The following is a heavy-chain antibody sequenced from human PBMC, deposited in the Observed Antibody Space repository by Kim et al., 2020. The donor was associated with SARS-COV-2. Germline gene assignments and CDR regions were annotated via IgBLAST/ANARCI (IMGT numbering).Heavy chain of an antibody. CDR1: GGSFSGYY. V-gene: IGHV4-34*01. J-gene: IGHJ4*02. CDR3: ATGYYDSSGWGFDY. Sequence: SETLSLTCAVYGGSFSGYYWSWIRQPPGKGLEWIGEINHSGSTNYNPSLKSRVTISVDTSKNQFSLKLSSVTAADTAVYYCATGYYDSSGWGFDYWGQGTLVTVSS. D-gene: IGHD3-22*01. CDR2: INHSGST.